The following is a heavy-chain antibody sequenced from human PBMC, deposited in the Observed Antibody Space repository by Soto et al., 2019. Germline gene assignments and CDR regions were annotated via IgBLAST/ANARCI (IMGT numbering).Heavy chain of an antibody. CDR2: TYYSGTT. CDR1: GGSISSSDFC. D-gene: IGHD6-25*01. CDR3: AVVDSTGNWFDP. Sequence: SETLSLTCTVSGGSISSSDFCWGWLRQTPGKGLEFIGNTYYSGTTYYNPSLKSRVTISVDTSKNQFTLKLISVTAADTAVYYCAVVDSTGNWFDPWGEGALVTVSS. V-gene: IGHV4-39*01. J-gene: IGHJ5*02.